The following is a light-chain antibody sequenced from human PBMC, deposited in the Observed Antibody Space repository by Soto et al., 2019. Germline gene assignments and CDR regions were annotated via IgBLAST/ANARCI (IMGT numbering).Light chain of an antibody. CDR2: GVT. Sequence: QSALTQPPSASGSLGQSVTIPCTGTSSDVGAYDYVSWYQQHPGKAPKLVIYGVTERPSGVPDRFSGSKSGNTASLTVSGLQSEDEADYCCSSYAGSSTWVFGGGTKLTVL. CDR3: SSYAGSSTWV. V-gene: IGLV2-8*01. J-gene: IGLJ3*02. CDR1: SSDVGAYDY.